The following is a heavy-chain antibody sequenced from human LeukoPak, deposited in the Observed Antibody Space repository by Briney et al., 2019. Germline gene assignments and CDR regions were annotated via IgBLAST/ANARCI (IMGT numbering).Heavy chain of an antibody. CDR3: ARDSHRYCSSTSCYSYYYYYMDV. V-gene: IGHV3-30*03. CDR1: GFTFSSYG. Sequence: PGGSLRLSCAASGFTFSSYGMHWVRQAPGKGLEWMAVISYDGSNKYYADSVKGRFTISRDNSKNTLYLQMNSLRAEDTAVYYCARDSHRYCSSTSCYSYYYYYMDVWGKGTTVTVSS. D-gene: IGHD2-2*02. J-gene: IGHJ6*03. CDR2: ISYDGSNK.